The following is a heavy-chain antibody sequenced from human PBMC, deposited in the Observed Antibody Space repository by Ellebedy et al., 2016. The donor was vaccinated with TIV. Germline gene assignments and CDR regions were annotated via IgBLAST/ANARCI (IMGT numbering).Heavy chain of an antibody. V-gene: IGHV3-48*04. CDR1: GFSFSDYN. CDR3: ARDAGGTFYHGMDV. CDR2: ISRTTPAI. Sequence: PGGSLRLSCAASGFSFSDYNMNWVRQAPGKGLEWISYISRTTPAIFYSDSVRGRFTISKDNGKKSLFLQMDSLRAEDSAVYYCARDAGGTFYHGMDVWGQGTTVTVSS. D-gene: IGHD2-8*02. J-gene: IGHJ6*02.